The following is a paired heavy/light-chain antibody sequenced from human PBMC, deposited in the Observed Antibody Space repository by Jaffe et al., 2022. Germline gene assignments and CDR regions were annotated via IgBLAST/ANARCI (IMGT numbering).Heavy chain of an antibody. CDR2: MYRSGST. Sequence: QVQLQESGPGLVKPSETLSLTCAVSGYSISSGYYWGWIRQPPGKGLEWIGTMYRSGSTYYNPSLESRVAISVDTSRNQFSLKLSSVTATDTAVYFCARHYFASGSYVFDYWGQGTLVTVSS. J-gene: IGHJ4*02. CDR3: ARHYFASGSYVFDY. V-gene: IGHV4-38-2*01. D-gene: IGHD3-10*01. CDR1: GYSISSGYY.
Light chain of an antibody. CDR2: GAS. J-gene: IGKJ4*01. V-gene: IGKV1-12*01. CDR3: QQANNFPPVT. CDR1: QDISSG. Sequence: DIQMTQSPSSVSASVGDRVTITCRASQDISSGLAWYQQTPGKAPKLLIYGASSLQSGVPPRFSGSGSGTEFTLTISSLQPEDFETYYCQQANNFPPVTFGGGTKVEIK.